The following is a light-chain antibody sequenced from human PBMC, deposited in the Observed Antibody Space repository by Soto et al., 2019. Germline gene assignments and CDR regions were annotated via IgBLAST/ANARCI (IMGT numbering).Light chain of an antibody. CDR3: CSYAGRSSYI. Sequence: QSALTQPASVSGSPGQSITISCTGTSSDVGSNNLVSWYQQHPGRVPKLIVYEVTKRPSGISPRFSGSKSANTASLKISGLQAEDEADYYCCSYAGRSSYIFGGGTKLTVL. V-gene: IGLV2-23*02. CDR1: SSDVGSNNL. J-gene: IGLJ2*01. CDR2: EVT.